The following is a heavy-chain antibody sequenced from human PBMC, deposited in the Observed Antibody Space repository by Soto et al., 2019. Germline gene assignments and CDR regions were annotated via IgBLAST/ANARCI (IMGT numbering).Heavy chain of an antibody. J-gene: IGHJ5*02. V-gene: IGHV1-2*02. Sequence: QVQLVQSGTEVKKPGASVKVSCKASGFTFTDYYMNWVRQAPGQGLEWMGWINPNTGGTYYAQKFQGRVTMTRDKSITTAYMELSRLRSDDTAVYYCARDAGYCSGGSCQFTNWFDPWGQGTLGTVS. D-gene: IGHD2-15*01. CDR3: ARDAGYCSGGSCQFTNWFDP. CDR2: INPNTGGT. CDR1: GFTFTDYY.